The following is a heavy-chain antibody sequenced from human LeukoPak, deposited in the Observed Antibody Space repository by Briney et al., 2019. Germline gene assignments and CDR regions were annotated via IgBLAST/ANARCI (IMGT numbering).Heavy chain of an antibody. V-gene: IGHV4-30-2*01. CDR1: GGSISSGGYS. CDR2: IYHSGST. CDR3: ARDLYYYDSSRAFDI. Sequence: SETLSLTCAVSGGSISSGGYSWSWIRQPPGKGPEWIGYIYHSGSTYYNPSLKSRVTISVDRSKNQFSLKLSSVTAADTAVYYCARDLYYYDSSRAFDIWGQGTMVTVSS. J-gene: IGHJ3*02. D-gene: IGHD3-22*01.